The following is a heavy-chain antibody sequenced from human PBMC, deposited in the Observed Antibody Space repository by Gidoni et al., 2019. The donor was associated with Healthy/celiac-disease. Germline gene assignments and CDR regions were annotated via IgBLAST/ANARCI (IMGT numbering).Heavy chain of an antibody. CDR2: ISSSSSYI. V-gene: IGHV3-21*01. CDR1: GFTISSYS. D-gene: IGHD2-15*01. J-gene: IGHJ4*02. Sequence: EEQLVESGGGMVKPGGSLRLSCAASGFTISSYSMNWVRQAPGKGLEWFSSISSSSSYIYYSDSVKGRFTISRDNAKNALYLLMNSRRAEDTAVYYCARDTCSGGSCYRLDYWGQGTLVTVSS. CDR3: ARDTCSGGSCYRLDY.